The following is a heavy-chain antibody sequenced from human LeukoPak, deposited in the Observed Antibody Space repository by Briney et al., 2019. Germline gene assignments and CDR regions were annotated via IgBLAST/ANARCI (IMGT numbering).Heavy chain of an antibody. CDR2: INPNSGGT. CDR3: ARVLSSYSSSWYRLNYYGMDV. V-gene: IGHV1-2*02. J-gene: IGHJ6*02. Sequence: ASVKVSCKASGYTFTGYYMHWVRQAPGQGLEWMGWINPNSGGTNYAQKFQGRVTMTRDTSISTAYMELSRLRSDDTAVYYCARVLSSYSSSWYRLNYYGMDVWGQGTTVTVSS. CDR1: GYTFTGYY. D-gene: IGHD6-13*01.